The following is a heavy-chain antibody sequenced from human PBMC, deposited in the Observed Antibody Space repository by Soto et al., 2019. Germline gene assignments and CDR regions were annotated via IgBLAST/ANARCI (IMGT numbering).Heavy chain of an antibody. CDR2: IRGNGGKT. CDR1: GFTFSSYA. V-gene: IGHV3-23*01. D-gene: IGHD2-2*01. Sequence: GGSLRLSCAASGFTFSSYAMSWVRQAPGKGLEWVSTIRGNGGKTYYADSVKGRFTISRDNAKNTLYLQVNSLRAEDTAVYYCARDLSGCSSTSCYLARPFDPWGQGTLVTVSS. J-gene: IGHJ5*02. CDR3: ARDLSGCSSTSCYLARPFDP.